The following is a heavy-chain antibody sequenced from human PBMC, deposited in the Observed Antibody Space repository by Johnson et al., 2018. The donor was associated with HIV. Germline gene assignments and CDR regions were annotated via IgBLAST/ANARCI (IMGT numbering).Heavy chain of an antibody. D-gene: IGHD3-10*01. J-gene: IGHJ3*02. V-gene: IGHV3-13*01. CDR1: EFTFSNYD. CDR2: IGSAGDT. CDR3: ARGYYYGSGSYYNSGAFDI. Sequence: EQLVESGGGLVQPGGSLRLSCAASEFTFSNYDMHWVRQATGKGLEWVSAIGSAGDTYYPGSVKGRFTISRENAKNSLYLQMNSLTAGDTAVYYCARGYYYGSGSYYNSGAFDIWGQGTMVTVSS.